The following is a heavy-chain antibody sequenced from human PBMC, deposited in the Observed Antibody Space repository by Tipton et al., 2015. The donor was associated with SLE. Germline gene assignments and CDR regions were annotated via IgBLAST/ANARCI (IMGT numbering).Heavy chain of an antibody. CDR1: GGSISSYY. Sequence: TLSLTCTVSGGSISSYYWSWIRQPPGKGLEWIGYIYYSGSTNYNPSLKSRVTISVDTSKDQFSLKLSSVTAADTAVYYCARGGGDGNSVWGQGTLVTVSS. CDR3: ARGGGDGNSV. D-gene: IGHD5-24*01. CDR2: IYYSGST. J-gene: IGHJ4*02. V-gene: IGHV4-59*08.